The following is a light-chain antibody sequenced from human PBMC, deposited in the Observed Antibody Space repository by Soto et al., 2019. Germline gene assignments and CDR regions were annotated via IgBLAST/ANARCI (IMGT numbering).Light chain of an antibody. Sequence: EIVLTQSPGTLSLSPGERATLSCRASQSVSSSYLAWYQQKPGQAPRLLIYDASSRATGIPDRFSGSGSGTDFTLTISRLEPEDFAVYYCQQYGSSHTFGGGTKVEIK. CDR2: DAS. V-gene: IGKV3-20*01. CDR3: QQYGSSHT. CDR1: QSVSSSY. J-gene: IGKJ4*01.